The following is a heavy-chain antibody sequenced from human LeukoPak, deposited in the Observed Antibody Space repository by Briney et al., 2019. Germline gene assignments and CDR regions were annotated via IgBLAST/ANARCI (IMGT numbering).Heavy chain of an antibody. CDR2: IWFDGSNK. CDR3: AKFPLYYYDSSGYYGDAFDI. CDR1: GLTFSSYG. V-gene: IGHV3-33*06. Sequence: GGSLRLSCAASGLTFSSYGMHWVRKASGKGLEWVAVIWFDGSNKYYADSVKGRFTISRDNSKNTLYLQMNSLRAEDTAVYYCAKFPLYYYDSSGYYGDAFDIWGQGTMVTVSS. J-gene: IGHJ3*02. D-gene: IGHD3-22*01.